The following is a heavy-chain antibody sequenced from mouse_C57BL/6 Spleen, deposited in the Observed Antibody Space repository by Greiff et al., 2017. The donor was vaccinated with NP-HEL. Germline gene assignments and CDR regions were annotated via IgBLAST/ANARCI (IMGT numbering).Heavy chain of an antibody. Sequence: LQQSGASVKISCKASGYAFSSYWMNWVKQRPGKGLEWIGQIYPGDGDTNYNGKFKGKATLTADKSSSTAYMQLSSLTSEDSAVYFCARYDYYGSSRYFDVWGTGTTVTVSS. V-gene: IGHV1-80*01. D-gene: IGHD1-1*01. CDR3: ARYDYYGSSRYFDV. CDR1: GYAFSSYW. J-gene: IGHJ1*03. CDR2: IYPGDGDT.